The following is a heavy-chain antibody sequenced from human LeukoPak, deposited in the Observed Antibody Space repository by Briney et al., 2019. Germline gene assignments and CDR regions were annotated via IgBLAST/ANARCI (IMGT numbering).Heavy chain of an antibody. D-gene: IGHD4-23*01. CDR3: ARVMLGSDYGRNSDAFEI. CDR2: IKQDGSEK. Sequence: GGSLRLSCAASGFNFSSYWMSWVRQAPGKGLEWVANIKQDGSEKYYVDSVKGRFTLSRDNAKHSRYLQMNSLRAEDPAVYYCARVMLGSDYGRNSDAFEIWGQGTMVTVSS. J-gene: IGHJ3*02. V-gene: IGHV3-7*03. CDR1: GFNFSSYW.